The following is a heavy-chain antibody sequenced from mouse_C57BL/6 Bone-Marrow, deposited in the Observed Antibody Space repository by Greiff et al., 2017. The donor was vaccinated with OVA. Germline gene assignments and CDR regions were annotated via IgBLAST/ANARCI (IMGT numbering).Heavy chain of an antibody. V-gene: IGHV2-2*01. CDR3: ASYGNDWYFDV. J-gene: IGHJ1*03. CDR1: GFSLTSYG. D-gene: IGHD2-1*01. Sequence: VKVVESGPGLVQPSQSLSITCTVSGFSLTSYGVRWVRQSPGKGLEWLGVIWSGGSTDYNAAFISRLSISKDNSKSQVFFKMNSLQADDTAIYYCASYGNDWYFDVWGTGTTVTVSS. CDR2: IWSGGST.